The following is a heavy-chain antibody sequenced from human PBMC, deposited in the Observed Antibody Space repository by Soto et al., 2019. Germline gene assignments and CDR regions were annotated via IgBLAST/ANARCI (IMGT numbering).Heavy chain of an antibody. CDR1: GGSISSYY. CDR3: TRVVGSSGWSDY. D-gene: IGHD6-6*01. Sequence: SETLSLTCTVTGGSISSYYWCWIRQPPGKGLEWIGYSIYIGGPIYNPSLKSRVTISVDTSKNQFSLKLSSVTAADTAVYYCTRVVGSSGWSDYWGQGTLVTVSS. CDR2: SIYIGGP. V-gene: IGHV4-59*01. J-gene: IGHJ4*02.